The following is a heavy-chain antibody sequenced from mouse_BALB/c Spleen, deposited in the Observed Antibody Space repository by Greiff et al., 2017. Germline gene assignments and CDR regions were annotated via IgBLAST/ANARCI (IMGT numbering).Heavy chain of an antibody. J-gene: IGHJ2*01. D-gene: IGHD1-1*01. CDR2: ISNGGGST. V-gene: IGHV5-12-2*01. CDR1: GFTFSSYT. Sequence: EVKVEESGGGLVQPGGSLKLSCAASGFTFSSYTMSWVRQTPEKRLEWVAYISNGGGSTYYPDTVKGRFTISRDNAKNTLYLQMSSLKSEDTAMYYCARHRDYGSSYDYWGQGTTLTVSS. CDR3: ARHRDYGSSYDY.